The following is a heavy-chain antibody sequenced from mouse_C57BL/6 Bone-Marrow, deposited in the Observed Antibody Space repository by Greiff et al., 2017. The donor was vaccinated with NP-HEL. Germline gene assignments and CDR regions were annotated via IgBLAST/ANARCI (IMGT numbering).Heavy chain of an antibody. CDR3: ARIASPYYFDY. Sequence: EVQGVESGGGLVKPGGSLKLSCAASGFTFSDYGMHCVRQAPEKGLEWVAYISSGSSTIYYADTVKGRFTISRDNAKNTLFLQMTSLRSEDTAMYYCARIASPYYFDYWGQGTTLTVSS. CDR1: GFTFSDYG. CDR2: ISSGSSTI. D-gene: IGHD6-1*01. V-gene: IGHV5-17*01. J-gene: IGHJ2*01.